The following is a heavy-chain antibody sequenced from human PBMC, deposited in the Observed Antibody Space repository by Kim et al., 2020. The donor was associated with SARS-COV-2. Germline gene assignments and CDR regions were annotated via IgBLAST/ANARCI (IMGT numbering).Heavy chain of an antibody. Sequence: TDYVESVKGRMTISRDYSKNTLYLQMSSLSVEDAAVYYWATNLAAAGVVWGQGTLVTVSS. CDR3: ATNLAAAGVV. V-gene: IGHV3-66*01. J-gene: IGHJ4*02. CDR2: T. D-gene: IGHD6-13*01.